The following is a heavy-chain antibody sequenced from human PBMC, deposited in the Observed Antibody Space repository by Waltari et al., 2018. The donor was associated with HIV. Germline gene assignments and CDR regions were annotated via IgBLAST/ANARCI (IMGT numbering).Heavy chain of an antibody. CDR2: IYYSGST. J-gene: IGHJ5*02. CDR3: AREVPYGPRFDP. V-gene: IGHV4-59*01. D-gene: IGHD4-17*01. Sequence: QVQLQESGPGLVKPSETLSLTCTVSGGSISSYYWSWIRQPPGKGLEWIGYIYYSGSTNYNPSLKSRVTISVDTSKNQFSLKLSSVTAADTAVYYCAREVPYGPRFDPWGQGTLVTVSS. CDR1: GGSISSYY.